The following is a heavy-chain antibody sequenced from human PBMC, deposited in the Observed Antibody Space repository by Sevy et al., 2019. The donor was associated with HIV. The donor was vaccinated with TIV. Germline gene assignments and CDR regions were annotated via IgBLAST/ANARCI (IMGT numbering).Heavy chain of an antibody. CDR2: ITNSGSTK. CDR3: ARDLPPSATTVAHFDY. V-gene: IGHV3-48*03. D-gene: IGHD4-17*01. J-gene: IGHJ4*02. CDR1: GFPFSSYE. Sequence: GGSLRLSCTASGFPFSSYEMNWVRQAPGKGLEWGSYITNSGSTKYYSDSVKGRFTISRDNAKNSLYLQMNNLRAEDTAVYYCARDLPPSATTVAHFDYWGRGTLVTVSS.